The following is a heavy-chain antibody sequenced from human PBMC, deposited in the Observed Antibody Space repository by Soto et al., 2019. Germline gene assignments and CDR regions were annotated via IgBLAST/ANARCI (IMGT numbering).Heavy chain of an antibody. D-gene: IGHD3-10*01. Sequence: SETLSLTCAVYGGSFSGYYWSWIRQPPGKGLEWIGEINHSGSTNYNPSLKSRVTISVDTSKNQFSLKLSSVTAADTAVYYCARVTTMVRGPPNPYYYYYHMDVWGKGTTVTVSS. J-gene: IGHJ6*03. V-gene: IGHV4-34*01. CDR3: ARVTTMVRGPPNPYYYYYHMDV. CDR1: GGSFSGYY. CDR2: INHSGST.